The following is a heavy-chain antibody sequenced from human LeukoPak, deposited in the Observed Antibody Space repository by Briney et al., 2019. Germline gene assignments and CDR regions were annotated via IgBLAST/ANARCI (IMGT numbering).Heavy chain of an antibody. Sequence: PSETLSLTCTVSGGSISSYYWSWIRQPPGKGLEWIGEIYHSGSTNYNPSLKSRVTISIDKSKNQFSLKLSSVTAADTAVYYCARVGDWFDPWGQGTLVTVSS. CDR2: IYHSGST. CDR3: ARVGDWFDP. CDR1: GGSISSYY. D-gene: IGHD3-16*01. V-gene: IGHV4-59*12. J-gene: IGHJ5*02.